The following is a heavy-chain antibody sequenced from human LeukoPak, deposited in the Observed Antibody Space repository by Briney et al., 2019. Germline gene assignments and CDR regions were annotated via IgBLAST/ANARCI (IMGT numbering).Heavy chain of an antibody. CDR2: IRSKANSYAT. D-gene: IGHD3-10*01. V-gene: IGHV3-73*01. CDR3: TRREYYGSGSYKWFDP. J-gene: IGHJ5*02. CDR1: GFTFSGSA. Sequence: GGSLRLSCAASGFTFSGSAMHWVRQASGKGLEWVGRIRSKANSYATAYAASVKGRFTISRDDSKNTAYLQMNSLKTEDTAVYYCTRREYYGSGSYKWFDPWGQGTLVTVSS.